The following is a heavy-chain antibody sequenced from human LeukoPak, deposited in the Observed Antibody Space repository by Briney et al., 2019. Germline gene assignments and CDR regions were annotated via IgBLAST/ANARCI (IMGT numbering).Heavy chain of an antibody. CDR3: ARSTTSSSPIDY. V-gene: IGHV4-59*01. D-gene: IGHD6-6*01. J-gene: IGHJ4*02. CDR2: TYYSGST. CDR1: GGSISSYY. Sequence: SETLSLTCTVSGGSISSYYWSWIRQPPGKGLEWIGYTYYSGSTNYNPSLKSRVTISVDTSKNQFSLKLSSVTAADTAVYYCARSTTSSSPIDYWGQGTLVTVSS.